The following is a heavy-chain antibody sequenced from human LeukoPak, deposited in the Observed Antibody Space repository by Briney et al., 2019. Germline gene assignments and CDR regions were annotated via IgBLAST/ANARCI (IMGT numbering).Heavy chain of an antibody. V-gene: IGHV4-34*01. CDR3: ARGPYDFGLYYYYYGMDV. CDR1: GGSFSGYY. CDR2: INHSGST. D-gene: IGHD3-3*01. Sequence: SETLSLTCAVYGGSFSGYYWSWLRQPPGKGLEWIGEINHSGSTNYNPSLKSRVTISVDTSKNQFSLKLSSVTAADTAVYYCARGPYDFGLYYYYYGMDVWGQGTTVTVSS. J-gene: IGHJ6*02.